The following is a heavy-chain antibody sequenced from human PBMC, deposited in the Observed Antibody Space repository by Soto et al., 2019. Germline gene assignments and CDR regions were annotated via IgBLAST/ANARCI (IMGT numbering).Heavy chain of an antibody. Sequence: PSETLSLTCTVSGGSISSGDYYWSWIRQPPGKGLEWIGYIYYSGSTYYNPSLKSRVTISVDTSKNQFSLKLSSVTAADTAVYYCARKGIVVVTDFDYWGQGTLATVSS. D-gene: IGHD2-21*02. CDR2: IYYSGST. V-gene: IGHV4-30-4*01. CDR1: GGSISSGDYY. J-gene: IGHJ4*02. CDR3: ARKGIVVVTDFDY.